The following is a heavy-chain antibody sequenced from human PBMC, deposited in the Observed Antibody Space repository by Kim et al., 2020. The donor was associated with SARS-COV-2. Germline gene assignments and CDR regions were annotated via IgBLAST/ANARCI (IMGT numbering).Heavy chain of an antibody. CDR3: ARVVAAAGSNWFDP. V-gene: IGHV3-53*01. D-gene: IGHD6-13*01. J-gene: IGHJ5*02. Sequence: GGSLRLSCAASGFTVSSNYMSWVRQAPGKGLEWVSVIYSGGSTYYADSVKGRFTISRDNSKNTLYLQMNSLRAEDTAVYYCARVVAAAGSNWFDPWGQGTLVTVSS. CDR2: IYSGGST. CDR1: GFTVSSNY.